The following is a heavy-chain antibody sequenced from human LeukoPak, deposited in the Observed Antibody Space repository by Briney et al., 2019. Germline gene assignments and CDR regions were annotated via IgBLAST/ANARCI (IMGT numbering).Heavy chain of an antibody. CDR3: ARGGWLPIVVVPAAIYDWFDP. V-gene: IGHV1-46*01. CDR2: INPSGGST. CDR1: GYTFPSYY. D-gene: IGHD2-2*02. Sequence: ASVKVSCKASGYTFPSYYMHWVRQAPGQGLEWMGIINPSGGSTSYAQKFQGRVTMTRDTSTSTVYMELSSLRSEDTAVYYCARGGWLPIVVVPAAIYDWFDPWGQGTLVTVSS. J-gene: IGHJ5*02.